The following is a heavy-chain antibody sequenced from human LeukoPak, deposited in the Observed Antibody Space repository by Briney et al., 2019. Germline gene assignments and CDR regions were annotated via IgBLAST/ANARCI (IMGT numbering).Heavy chain of an antibody. V-gene: IGHV3-23*01. CDR1: GFTFDICA. J-gene: IGHJ4*02. CDR3: VKDATPRNSIWDYFGK. Sequence: PGGPLRLSWVASGFTFDICAMSWVRQAPGKGPEWVSSIGGPTETFYADSVKGRFTVSRDNSQNTLCLQMNSLRAEDTAVYYCVKDATPRNSIWDYFGKWGQGALVTVST. CDR2: IGGPTET. D-gene: IGHD4-23*01.